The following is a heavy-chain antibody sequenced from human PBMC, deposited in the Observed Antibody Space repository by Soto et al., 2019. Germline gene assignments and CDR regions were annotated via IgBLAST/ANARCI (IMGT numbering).Heavy chain of an antibody. CDR3: ARDGSGSYSSPFDY. V-gene: IGHV4-59*01. J-gene: IGHJ4*02. Sequence: PSETLSLTCTVSGGSISSYYWSWIRQPPGKGLEWIGYIYYSGSTNYNPSLKSRVTISEDTSKNQFSLKLSAVTAADTAVYYCARDGSGSYSSPFDYWGQGTLVTVS. CDR2: IYYSGST. D-gene: IGHD3-10*01. CDR1: GGSISSYY.